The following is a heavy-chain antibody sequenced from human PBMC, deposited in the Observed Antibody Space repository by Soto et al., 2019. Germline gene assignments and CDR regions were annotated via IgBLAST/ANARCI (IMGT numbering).Heavy chain of an antibody. D-gene: IGHD6-13*01. CDR1: VFTFTNYG. V-gene: IGHV3-33*01. J-gene: IGHJ5*02. CDR3: ARDRAAWFDP. CDR2: IWYDGSNQ. Sequence: QVQLVESGGGVVQPGRSLRLSCATSVFTFTNYGMHWVRQAPGKGLEWVAVIWYDGSNQYYADSVKGRFTISRDNSKNTLYLQMNSLRAEDTAVYYCARDRAAWFDPWGQGTLVIVSS.